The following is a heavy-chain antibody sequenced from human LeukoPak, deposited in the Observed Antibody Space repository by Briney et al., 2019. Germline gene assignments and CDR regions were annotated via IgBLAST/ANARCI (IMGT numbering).Heavy chain of an antibody. J-gene: IGHJ4*02. V-gene: IGHV3-11*01. CDR3: ARDFSSGWFDY. D-gene: IGHD6-19*01. Sequence: PGGSLRLSCEVCGFTFSEYYMSGIRQAPGKGLEWVSYISDSGNSAYNADSVRGRFTISRDNAKNSLYLQMDSLRAEDTAVYFCARDFSSGWFDYWGLGTLVTVSS. CDR1: GFTFSEYY. CDR2: ISDSGNSA.